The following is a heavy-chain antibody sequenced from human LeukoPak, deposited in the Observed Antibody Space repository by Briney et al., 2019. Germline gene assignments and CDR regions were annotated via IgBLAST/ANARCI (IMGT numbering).Heavy chain of an antibody. J-gene: IGHJ4*02. Sequence: PGGSLRLSCAASGFTFSGSAMHWVRQASGRGLEWVGRIRSKANSYATAYAASVKGRFTISRDDSKNTAYLQMNSLKTEDTAGYYCTRTLSSGDYWGQGTLVTVSS. CDR3: TRTLSSGDY. D-gene: IGHD3-22*01. V-gene: IGHV3-73*01. CDR1: GFTFSGSA. CDR2: IRSKANSYAT.